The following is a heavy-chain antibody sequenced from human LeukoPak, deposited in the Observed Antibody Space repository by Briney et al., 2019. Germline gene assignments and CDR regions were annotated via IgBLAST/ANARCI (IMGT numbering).Heavy chain of an antibody. V-gene: IGHV3-33*01. CDR1: GFTFSSYG. CDR3: ARGGGEFDP. D-gene: IGHD2-21*01. Sequence: GGSLRLSCAASGFTFSSYGMHWVRQAPGKGLEWVAVIWYDGSNKYYADSVKGRFTISRDNSKNTLYLQMDSLRAEDTAVYYCARGGGEFDPWGQGTLVTVSS. J-gene: IGHJ5*02. CDR2: IWYDGSNK.